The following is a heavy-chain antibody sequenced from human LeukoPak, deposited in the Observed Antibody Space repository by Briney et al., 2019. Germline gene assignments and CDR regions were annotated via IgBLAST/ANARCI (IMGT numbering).Heavy chain of an antibody. Sequence: PGGSLRLSCAASGFPFVSGFTFSDYYMSWIRQAPGKGLEWVSYISSTSAYTSYADSVKGRFTISRDNANNSLFLQMNGLRAEDTAIYYCARGGTGAFDYWGQGTLVTVSS. V-gene: IGHV3-11*06. D-gene: IGHD2-8*02. CDR1: GFPFVSGFTFSDYY. CDR2: ISSTSAYT. CDR3: ARGGTGAFDY. J-gene: IGHJ4*02.